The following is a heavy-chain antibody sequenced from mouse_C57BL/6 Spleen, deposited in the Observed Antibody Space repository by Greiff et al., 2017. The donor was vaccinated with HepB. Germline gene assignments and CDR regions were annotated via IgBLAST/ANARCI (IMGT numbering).Heavy chain of an antibody. CDR3: ARESYDYGYYFDY. CDR2: ISDGGSYT. D-gene: IGHD2-4*01. V-gene: IGHV5-4*01. J-gene: IGHJ2*01. CDR1: GFTFSSYA. Sequence: EVKLVESGGGLVKPGGSLKLSCAASGFTFSSYAMSWVRQTPEKRLEWVATISDGGSYTYYPDNVKGRFTISRDNAKNNLYLQMSHLKSEDTAMYYCARESYDYGYYFDYWGQGTTLTVSS.